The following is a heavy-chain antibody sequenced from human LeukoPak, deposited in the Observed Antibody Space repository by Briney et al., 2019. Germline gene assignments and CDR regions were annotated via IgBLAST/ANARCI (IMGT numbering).Heavy chain of an antibody. CDR2: INPSGGST. Sequence: ASVKVSCKASGYTFTGYYIHWVRQAPGQGLEWMGIINPSGGSTSYAQKFQGRVTMTRDTSTSTVYMEVSSLRSEDTAVYYCARDPDILTGYPHYYFDYWGQGTLVTVSS. CDR3: ARDPDILTGYPHYYFDY. V-gene: IGHV1-46*01. D-gene: IGHD3-9*01. CDR1: GYTFTGYY. J-gene: IGHJ4*02.